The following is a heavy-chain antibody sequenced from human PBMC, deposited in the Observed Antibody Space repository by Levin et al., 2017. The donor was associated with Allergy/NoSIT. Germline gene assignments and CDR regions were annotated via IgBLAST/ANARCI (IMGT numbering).Heavy chain of an antibody. V-gene: IGHV3-23*01. CDR3: AKDPIVGGTETDY. CDR2: ISGSGGST. CDR1: GFTFNTYA. Sequence: GGSLRLSCAASGFTFNTYAMSWVRQAPGKGLEWVSAISGSGGSTFYADSVKGRFTISRDNSKNTLYLQMNSLRAEDTAVYYCAKDPIVGGTETDYWGQGTLVTVSS. J-gene: IGHJ4*02. D-gene: IGHD1-26*01.